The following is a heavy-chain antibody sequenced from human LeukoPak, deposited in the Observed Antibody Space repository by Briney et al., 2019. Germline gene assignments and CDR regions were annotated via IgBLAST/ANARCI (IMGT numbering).Heavy chain of an antibody. D-gene: IGHD2-2*01. V-gene: IGHV1-69*13. CDR1: GGTFSSYA. J-gene: IGHJ5*02. CDR2: IIPIFGTA. Sequence: SSVKVSCKASGGTFSSYAISWVRQAPGQGLEWMGGIIPIFGTANYAQKFQGRVTITADESTSTAYMELSSLRSEDTAVYYCARDWGDIVVVPAATTWYNWVDPWGQGTLVTVSS. CDR3: ARDWGDIVVVPAATTWYNWVDP.